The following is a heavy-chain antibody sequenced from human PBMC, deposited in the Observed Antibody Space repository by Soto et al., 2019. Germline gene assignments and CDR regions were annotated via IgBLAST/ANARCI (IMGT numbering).Heavy chain of an antibody. CDR2: IHSDGSST. CDR3: ARGDRGAFDL. Sequence: EVQLVESGGGLVQPGESLRLSCAASGFTFSYYWMHWVRQAPGKGLVWVSRIHSDGSSTTYADSVKGRFTISRDNARNTLYLPMNSLRAEDTAVYYCARGDRGAFDLWGQGTVVTVSS. V-gene: IGHV3-74*01. D-gene: IGHD1-26*01. J-gene: IGHJ3*01. CDR1: GFTFSYYW.